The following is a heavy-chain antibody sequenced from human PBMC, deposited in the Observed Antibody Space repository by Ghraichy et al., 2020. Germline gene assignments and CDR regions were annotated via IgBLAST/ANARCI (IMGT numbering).Heavy chain of an antibody. J-gene: IGHJ4*02. Sequence: GGSLRLSCAASGFAFSSYWMSWVRQAPGKGLEWVANINQDGSDKYYVDSLKGRFTISRDNAKNSLYLQMNSLRAEDTAVYYCVSDSSGTGVDYWGQGTLVTVSS. CDR1: GFAFSSYW. CDR3: VSDSSGTGVDY. D-gene: IGHD3-10*01. CDR2: INQDGSDK. V-gene: IGHV3-7*03.